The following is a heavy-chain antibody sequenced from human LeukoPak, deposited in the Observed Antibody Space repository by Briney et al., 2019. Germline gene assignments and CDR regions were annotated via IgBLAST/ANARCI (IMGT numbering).Heavy chain of an antibody. Sequence: PGGSLRLSCAASGFTFSSYEMNWVRQAPGKGLEWVSYISSSGSTIYYADSVKGRFTISRDNAKNSLYLQMNSLRAEDTAVYFCAGGSGWIHDYWGQGTLVTVSS. J-gene: IGHJ4*02. CDR1: GFTFSSYE. CDR2: ISSSGSTI. V-gene: IGHV3-48*03. D-gene: IGHD6-19*01. CDR3: AGGSGWIHDY.